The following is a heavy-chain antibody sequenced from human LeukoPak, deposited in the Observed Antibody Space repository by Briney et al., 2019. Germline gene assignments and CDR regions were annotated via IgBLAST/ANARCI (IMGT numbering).Heavy chain of an antibody. CDR2: IYTSGST. CDR3: VGLVVPGWFDP. CDR1: GGSISSYY. J-gene: IGHJ5*02. V-gene: IGHV4-4*07. D-gene: IGHD2-15*01. Sequence: PSETLSLTCTVSGGSISSYYWSWIRQPAGKGLEWIGRIYTSGSTNYNPSLKSRVTMSVDTSKNQFSLKLSSVIATDTAVYYCVGLVVPGWFDPWGREPWSPSPQ.